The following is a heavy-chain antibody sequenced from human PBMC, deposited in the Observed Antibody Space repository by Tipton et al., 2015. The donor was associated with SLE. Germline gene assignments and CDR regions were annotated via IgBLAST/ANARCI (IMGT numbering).Heavy chain of an antibody. Sequence: GSLRLSCAASGFTFSSYAMHWVRQAPGKGLEYVSAISSNGGSTYYADSVKGRFTISRENAKNSLYLQMNSLRAGDTAVYYCARTTNWYFDLWGRGTLVTVSS. V-gene: IGHV3-64*02. CDR2: ISSNGGST. CDR3: ARTTNWYFDL. J-gene: IGHJ2*01. D-gene: IGHD1-26*01. CDR1: GFTFSSYA.